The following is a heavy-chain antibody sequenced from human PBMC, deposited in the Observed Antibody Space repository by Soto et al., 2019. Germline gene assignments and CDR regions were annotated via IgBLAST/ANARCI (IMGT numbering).Heavy chain of an antibody. CDR3: ARGGYDILTGYGWFDP. D-gene: IGHD3-9*01. V-gene: IGHV4-30-2*01. CDR1: GGSISSGGYS. CDR2: IYHSGST. Sequence: SETLSLTCAVSGGSISSGGYSWSWIRQPPGKGLEWIGYIYHSGSTYYNPSLKSRVTMSVDRSKNQFSLKLSSVTAADTAVYYCARGGYDILTGYGWFDPWGQGTLVTVSS. J-gene: IGHJ5*02.